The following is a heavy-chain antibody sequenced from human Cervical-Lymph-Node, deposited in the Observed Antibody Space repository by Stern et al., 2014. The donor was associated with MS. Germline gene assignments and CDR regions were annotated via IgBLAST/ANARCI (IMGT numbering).Heavy chain of an antibody. CDR1: GGSFSADI. D-gene: IGHD2-2*01. J-gene: IGHJ4*02. Sequence: QLVQSGAEVKKPGSSVKVSCKASGGSFSADIVSWVRQAPGQGLEWMGRIIPMVDTADYAQKFQGRVTITADKSTDTAYMELSSLRSEDTAVYYCATDHPDIVVVPAAMNSWGQGTLVTVSP. CDR3: ATDHPDIVVVPAAMNS. CDR2: IIPMVDTA. V-gene: IGHV1-69*06.